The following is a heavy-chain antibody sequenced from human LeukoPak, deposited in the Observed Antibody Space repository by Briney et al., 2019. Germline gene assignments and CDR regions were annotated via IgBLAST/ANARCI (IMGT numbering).Heavy chain of an antibody. Sequence: GGSLRLSCAASGFTVSSNYMSWVRQAPGKGLEWVSVIYSGGSTYYADSVKGRFTISRDNSKNTLYLQMNSLRAEDTAVYYCAREREYYYGSGSYKDAFDIWGQGTMVTVSS. J-gene: IGHJ3*02. CDR3: AREREYYYGSGSYKDAFDI. CDR2: IYSGGST. V-gene: IGHV3-66*01. D-gene: IGHD3-10*01. CDR1: GFTVSSNY.